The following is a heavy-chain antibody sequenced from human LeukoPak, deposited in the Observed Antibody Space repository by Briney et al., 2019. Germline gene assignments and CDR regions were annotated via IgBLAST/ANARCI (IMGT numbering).Heavy chain of an antibody. J-gene: IGHJ2*01. CDR2: IGSSGSGSIM. V-gene: IGHV3-48*04. CDR3: ATGERPPPYTTDAWYFAL. CDR1: GLTISTYT. Sequence: GGSLRVSCAASGLTISTYTMNWVRQAPGKGLEWVSFIGSSGSGSIMYYADSVKGRFTISRDNAKNSLYLQMNSLRVEDTGVYYCATGERPPPYTTDAWYFALWGRGTRVTVSS. D-gene: IGHD1-1*01.